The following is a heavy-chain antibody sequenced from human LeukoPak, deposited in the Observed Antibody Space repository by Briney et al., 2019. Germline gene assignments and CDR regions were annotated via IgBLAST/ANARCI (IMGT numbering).Heavy chain of an antibody. D-gene: IGHD3-3*01. CDR1: GGSISSGNYF. CDR2: IYTTGGT. CDR3: ARESYYDFWSGREVDY. Sequence: SQTLSLTCTVSGGSISSGNYFWSWIRQPAGQGLEWIGRIYTTGGTNYNPSLKSRVTISVDTSKNQFSLKVTSVTAADTAVYYCARESYYDFWSGREVDYWGQGTLVTVSS. J-gene: IGHJ4*02. V-gene: IGHV4-61*02.